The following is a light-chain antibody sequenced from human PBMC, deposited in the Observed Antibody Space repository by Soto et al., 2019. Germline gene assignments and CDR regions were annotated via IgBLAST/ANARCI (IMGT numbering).Light chain of an antibody. Sequence: QSVLTQPPSVSGAPGQRVTISCTGSSSNIGAGYDVHWYQQLPGTAPKLLIYGNSNRPSGVPDRFSGSKSGTSASLAITGLRDDDEADYYCQSYDSSLCGWVFGGGTQLTVL. J-gene: IGLJ3*02. V-gene: IGLV1-40*01. CDR1: SSNIGAGYD. CDR3: QSYDSSLCGWV. CDR2: GNS.